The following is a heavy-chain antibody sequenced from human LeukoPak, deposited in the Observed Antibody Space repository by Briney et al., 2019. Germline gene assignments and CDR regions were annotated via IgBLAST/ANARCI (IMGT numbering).Heavy chain of an antibody. CDR1: GYTFTGYY. V-gene: IGHV1-2*02. Sequence: ASVKVSCKASGYTFTGYYMHWVRQAPGQGLEWMGWINPNSGGTNYAQKFQGRVTMTRDTSISTAYMELSRLRSDDTAVYYCARVKVGAILSRASHYMDVWGKGTTVTISS. CDR2: INPNSGGT. D-gene: IGHD1-26*01. CDR3: ARVKVGAILSRASHYMDV. J-gene: IGHJ6*03.